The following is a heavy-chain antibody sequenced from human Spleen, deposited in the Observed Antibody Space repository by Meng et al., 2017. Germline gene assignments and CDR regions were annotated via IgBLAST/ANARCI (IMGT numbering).Heavy chain of an antibody. J-gene: IGHJ4*02. CDR1: GFEFLHAY. Sequence: GESLKISCAGSGFEFLHAYMSWIRQASGKALEWIGRIKSHVDGATTDYATPVTGRFSIARDDSRSIVYLHKSGLTPYDTGVYYCTWADKAVSDYWGQGVRVTVSS. D-gene: IGHD2-15*01. V-gene: IGHV3-15*01. CDR2: IKSHVDGATT. CDR3: TWADKAVSDY.